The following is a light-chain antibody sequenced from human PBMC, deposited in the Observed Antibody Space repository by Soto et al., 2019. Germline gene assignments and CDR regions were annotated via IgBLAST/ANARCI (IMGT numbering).Light chain of an antibody. Sequence: EIVLTQSPGTLSLSPGERATLSCRASQSISNYLAWYQHKPGQAPRLLISDASKRASGVPARFSGSGSGTDFTLTISSLEPEDFAVYYCQQRSQWPQLNVGGGTTVAIK. J-gene: IGKJ4*01. CDR1: QSISNY. V-gene: IGKV3-11*01. CDR3: QQRSQWPQLN. CDR2: DAS.